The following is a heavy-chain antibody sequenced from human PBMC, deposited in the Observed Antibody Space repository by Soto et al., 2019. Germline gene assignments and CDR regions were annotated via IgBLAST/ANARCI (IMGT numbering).Heavy chain of an antibody. CDR2: ISAYNGNT. V-gene: IGHV1-18*01. D-gene: IGHD6-19*01. J-gene: IGHJ4*02. CDR3: AIDLAVGLVDY. Sequence: QVQLVQSGAEVKKPGASVKVSCKASGYTFTSYGISWVRQAPGQGLEWMGWISAYNGNTKSAQKLQGRVTMTTDTSPRTAYMELRSLRSDDTAVYYCAIDLAVGLVDYWGQGTLVTVSS. CDR1: GYTFTSYG.